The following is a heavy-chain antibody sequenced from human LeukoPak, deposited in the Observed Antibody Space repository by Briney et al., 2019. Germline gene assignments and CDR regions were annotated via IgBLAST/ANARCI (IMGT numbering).Heavy chain of an antibody. CDR2: IYPGDSDT. Sequence: GESLKISCKGSGYSFTSYWIGWARQMPGKGLEWMGIIYPGDSDTRYSPSFQGQVTISADKSISTAYLQWSSLKASDTAMYYCARHDFDYYDSSGYGPGGFDYWGQGTLVTVSS. CDR3: ARHDFDYYDSSGYGPGGFDY. J-gene: IGHJ4*02. D-gene: IGHD3-22*01. V-gene: IGHV5-51*01. CDR1: GYSFTSYW.